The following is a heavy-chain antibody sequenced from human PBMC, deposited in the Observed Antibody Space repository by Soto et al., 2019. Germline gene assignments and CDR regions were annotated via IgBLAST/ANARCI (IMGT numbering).Heavy chain of an antibody. CDR3: ARGYYGSGSPHLDYYYGMDV. CDR1: SGSISSGDYY. V-gene: IGHV4-30-4*01. CDR2: ISYSGST. Sequence: PSETLSLTCAVSSGSISSGDYYWSWIRQPPGKGLEWIGYISYSGSTYYSPSLKSRVTISVDTSKNQFSLKLSSVTAADTAVYYCARGYYGSGSPHLDYYYGMDVWGQGTTVTVSS. D-gene: IGHD3-10*01. J-gene: IGHJ6*02.